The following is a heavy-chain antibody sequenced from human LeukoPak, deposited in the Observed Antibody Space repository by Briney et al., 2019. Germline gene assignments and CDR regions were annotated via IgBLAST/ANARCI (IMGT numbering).Heavy chain of an antibody. Sequence: GGSLRLSCAASGFTFSSYGMHWVRQAPGKGLEWVAVISYDGSNKFYADSVKGRFTISRDTSKNTLYLQMNSLRAEDTAIYYCARDNYGAKDYWGQGTLVSVSS. D-gene: IGHD4-17*01. V-gene: IGHV3-30*03. J-gene: IGHJ4*02. CDR3: ARDNYGAKDY. CDR2: ISYDGSNK. CDR1: GFTFSSYG.